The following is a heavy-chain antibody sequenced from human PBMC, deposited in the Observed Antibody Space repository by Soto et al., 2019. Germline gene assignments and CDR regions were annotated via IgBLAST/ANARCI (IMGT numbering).Heavy chain of an antibody. J-gene: IGHJ3*02. CDR2: IKSKTDGGTT. CDR1: GFTFSNAW. CDR3: TTETWVGNYYDSSGPRGAFDI. D-gene: IGHD3-22*01. V-gene: IGHV3-15*07. Sequence: GGSLRLSCAASGFTFSNAWMNWVRQAPGKGLEWVGRIKSKTDGGTTDYAAPVKGRFTISRDDSKNTLYLQMNSLKTEDTAVYYCTTETWVGNYYDSSGPRGAFDIWGQGTMVTVSS.